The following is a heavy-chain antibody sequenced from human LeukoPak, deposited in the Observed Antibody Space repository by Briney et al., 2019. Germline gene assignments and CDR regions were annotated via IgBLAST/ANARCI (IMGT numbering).Heavy chain of an antibody. J-gene: IGHJ4*02. Sequence: AGGSLRLSCEASGLSFGDYTMHWVRQAPGRGLEWVSLISRNGAATKYADSVRGRFTISRDNSKNTLYLQMNSLRAEDTAVYYCAKDSYGADFDYWGQGTLVTVSS. CDR2: ISRNGAAT. CDR3: AKDSYGADFDY. D-gene: IGHD4-17*01. V-gene: IGHV3-43*01. CDR1: GLSFGDYT.